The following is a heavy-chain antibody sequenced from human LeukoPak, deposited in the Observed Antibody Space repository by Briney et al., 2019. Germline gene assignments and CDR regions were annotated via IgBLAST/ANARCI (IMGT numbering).Heavy chain of an antibody. CDR3: ARYCSSTSCYLLNWFDP. CDR2: INHSGST. D-gene: IGHD2-2*01. CDR1: GGSFSGYY. Sequence: PSETLSLTCAVYGGSFSGYYWSWIRQPPGKGLEWIGEINHSGSTNYNPSLKSRVTISVDTSKNQFSLKLSPVTAADTAVYYCARYCSSTSCYLLNWFDPWGQGTLVTVSS. V-gene: IGHV4-34*01. J-gene: IGHJ5*02.